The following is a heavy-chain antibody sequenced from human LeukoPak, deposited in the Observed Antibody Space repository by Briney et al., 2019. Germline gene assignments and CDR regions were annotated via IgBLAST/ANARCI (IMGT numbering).Heavy chain of an antibody. Sequence: SETLSLTCTVSGDSISSTSYYWDWIRQPPGKGLEWIGSTYNSGTTYYNPSLKSRVTISVDTSKNQFSLKVSSVTAADTAVYYCASRVYGLGSFNYWGQGTLVTVSS. J-gene: IGHJ4*01. CDR3: ASRVYGLGSFNY. CDR2: TYNSGTT. V-gene: IGHV4-39*01. CDR1: GDSISSTSYY. D-gene: IGHD3-10*01.